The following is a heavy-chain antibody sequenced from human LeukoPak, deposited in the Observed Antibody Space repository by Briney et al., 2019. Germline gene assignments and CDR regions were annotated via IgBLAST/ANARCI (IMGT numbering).Heavy chain of an antibody. D-gene: IGHD4-17*01. CDR3: ARGIRYPTGTFDI. Sequence: GGSLRLSCAASGFTFSSYSMNWVRQAPGKGLEWVSSISSSSSYIYYADSVKGRVTISRDNAKNSLYLQMNSLRAEDTAVYYCARGIRYPTGTFDIWGQGTMVTVSS. CDR1: GFTFSSYS. J-gene: IGHJ3*02. CDR2: ISSSSSYI. V-gene: IGHV3-21*01.